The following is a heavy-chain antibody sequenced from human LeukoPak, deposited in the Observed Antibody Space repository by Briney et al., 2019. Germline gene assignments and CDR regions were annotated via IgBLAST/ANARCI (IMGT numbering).Heavy chain of an antibody. CDR2: TYYRSKWYN. CDR1: GDSVSSNSAA. CDR3: AKDLRGYSYGPNWFDP. D-gene: IGHD5-18*01. V-gene: IGHV6-1*01. J-gene: IGHJ5*02. Sequence: SQTLSLTCAISGDSVSSNSAAWNWIRQSPSRGLEWLGRTYYRSKWYNDYAVSVKSRITINPDTSKNQFSLQLNSVTPEDTAVYYCAKDLRGYSYGPNWFDPWGQGTLVTVSS.